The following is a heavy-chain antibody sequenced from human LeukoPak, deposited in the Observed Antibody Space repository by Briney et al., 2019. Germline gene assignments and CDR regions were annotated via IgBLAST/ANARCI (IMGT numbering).Heavy chain of an antibody. J-gene: IGHJ4*02. CDR1: GYTFTSYA. CDR3: ARDFENSLSSSWHTIDY. V-gene: IGHV1-3*01. Sequence: ASVKVSCKASGYTFTSYAMHWVCQAPGQRLEWMGWINAGNGNTKYSQKFQGRVTITRDTSASTAYMELSSLRSEDTAVYYCARDFENSLSSSWHTIDYWGQGTLVTVSS. CDR2: INAGNGNT. D-gene: IGHD6-13*01.